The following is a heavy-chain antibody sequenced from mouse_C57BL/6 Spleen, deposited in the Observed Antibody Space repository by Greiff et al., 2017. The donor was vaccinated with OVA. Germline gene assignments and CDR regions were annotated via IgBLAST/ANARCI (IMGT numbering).Heavy chain of an antibody. V-gene: IGHV1-80*01. CDR2: IYPGDGST. Sequence: QVQLQQSGAALVKPGASVKLSCKASGYAFRNYWMTWVHQRPGQGLAWIGQIYPGDGSTNSNGNFKGKVTLTADKSSSPADMQLSSLTSEDSAVYFCARGGGYRFAYWGQGTLVTVSA. J-gene: IGHJ3*01. CDR1: GYAFRNYW. CDR3: ARGGGYRFAY. D-gene: IGHD2-2*01.